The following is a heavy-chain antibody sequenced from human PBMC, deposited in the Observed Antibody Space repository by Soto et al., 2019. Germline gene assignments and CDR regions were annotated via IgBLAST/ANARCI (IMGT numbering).Heavy chain of an antibody. CDR1: GGTFSSYA. V-gene: IGHV1-69*13. CDR3: ARPHPAALRYGPYSSSWYTHRVFVPFDY. J-gene: IGHJ4*02. D-gene: IGHD6-13*01. CDR2: IIPIFGTA. Sequence: ASGKVSGRASGGTFSSYAISWVRQDTGQGLEWMGGIIPIFGTANYAQKFQGRVTITAAESTSTAYMELSSLRSADTAVYYCARPHPAALRYGPYSSSWYTHRVFVPFDYWGQGTLVTVSS.